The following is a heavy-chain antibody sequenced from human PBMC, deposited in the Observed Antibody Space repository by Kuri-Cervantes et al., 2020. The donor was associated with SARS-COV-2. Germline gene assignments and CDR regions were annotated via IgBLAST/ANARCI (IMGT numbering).Heavy chain of an antibody. CDR2: IKSKTDGGTT. V-gene: IGHV3-15*05. Sequence: GGSLRLSCAASGFTFSSYAMHWVRQAPGKGLEWVGRIKSKTDGGTTDYAAPVKGRFTISRDDSKNTLYLQMNSLRVEDTAVYYCATGGWFAPWGHGNLVNGAS. CDR3: ATGGWFAP. J-gene: IGHJ5*02. CDR1: GFTFSSYA.